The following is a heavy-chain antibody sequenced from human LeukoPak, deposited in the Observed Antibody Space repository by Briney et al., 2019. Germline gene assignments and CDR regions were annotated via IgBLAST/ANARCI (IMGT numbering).Heavy chain of an antibody. CDR1: GGTFSSYT. J-gene: IGHJ6*03. Sequence: WVKVSCKASGGTFSSYTISSVRQAPGQGLEWMGGIIPILGIANYAQKFQGRVTITAHKSTSTAYMELSSLRSEDTVVYDCARVGVVPAENYYYMDVWGKGTTVTVSS. CDR2: IIPILGIA. V-gene: IGHV1-69*02. CDR3: ARVGVVPAENYYYMDV. D-gene: IGHD2-2*01.